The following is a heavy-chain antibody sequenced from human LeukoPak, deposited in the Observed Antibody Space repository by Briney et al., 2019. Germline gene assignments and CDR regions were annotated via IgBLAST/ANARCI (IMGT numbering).Heavy chain of an antibody. J-gene: IGHJ4*02. CDR3: ARDRSSMSTFDY. Sequence: GGSLRLSCAASGFTFSSYSMNWARQAPGKGLEWVSSISSSSSYIYYADSVKGRFTISRDNAKNSLYLQMNSLRAEDTAVYYCARDRSSMSTFDYWGQGTLVTVSS. D-gene: IGHD2/OR15-2a*01. V-gene: IGHV3-21*01. CDR1: GFTFSSYS. CDR2: ISSSSSYI.